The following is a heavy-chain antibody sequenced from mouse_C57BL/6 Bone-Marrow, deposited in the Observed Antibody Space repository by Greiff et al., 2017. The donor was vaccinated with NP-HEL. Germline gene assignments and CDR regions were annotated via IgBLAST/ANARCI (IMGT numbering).Heavy chain of an antibody. D-gene: IGHD1-1*01. CDR1: GFTFSDYG. CDR3: AGPLGYGSPWFAY. J-gene: IGHJ3*01. CDR2: ISSGSSTI. Sequence: DVQLVESGGGLVKPGGSLKLSCAASGFTFSDYGMHWVRQAPEQGLEWVAYISSGSSTIYYADTVKGRFTISRDNATNTLFLQLTSLRSEDTAMYYCAGPLGYGSPWFAYWGRGTLVTVSA. V-gene: IGHV5-17*01.